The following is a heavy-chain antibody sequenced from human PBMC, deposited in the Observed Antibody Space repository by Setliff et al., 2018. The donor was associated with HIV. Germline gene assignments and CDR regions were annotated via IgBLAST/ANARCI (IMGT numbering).Heavy chain of an antibody. CDR2: ISSISTTT. CDR1: GFTFSDYS. CDR3: ARPHYYDSNGYYQAFDN. J-gene: IGHJ4*02. Sequence: GGSLRLSCEASGFTFSDYSMNWVRQAPGKGLEWISYISSISTTTHYADSVKGRFTITRDNAKDSLYLQMNSLRAEGTAVYFCARPHYYDSNGYYQAFDNWGQGTPVTVAS. D-gene: IGHD3-22*01. V-gene: IGHV3-48*01.